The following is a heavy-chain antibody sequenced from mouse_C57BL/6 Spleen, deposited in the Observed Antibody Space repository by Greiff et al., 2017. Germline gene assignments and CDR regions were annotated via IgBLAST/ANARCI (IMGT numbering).Heavy chain of an antibody. CDR2: IDPSDSYT. CDR1: GYTFTSYW. D-gene: IGHD1-1*01. J-gene: IGHJ4*01. Sequence: VQLQQPGAELVRPGTSVKLSCKASGYTFTSYWMHWVKQRPGQGLEWIGVIDPSDSYTNYNQKFKGKATVTVDTSSSTAYMQVSSLTSEDSAVYYCARMAITTVENYYAMDYWGQGTSVTVSS. V-gene: IGHV1-59*01. CDR3: ARMAITTVENYYAMDY.